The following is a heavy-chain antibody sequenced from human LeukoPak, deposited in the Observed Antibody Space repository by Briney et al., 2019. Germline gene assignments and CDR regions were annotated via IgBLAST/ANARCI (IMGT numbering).Heavy chain of an antibody. J-gene: IGHJ6*03. V-gene: IGHV1-8*01. CDR2: MNPNSGNT. CDR3: ARGRNPSRARGPRNYYYYYYMDV. CDR1: GYTFTSYD. Sequence: ASVKVSCKASGYTFTSYDINWVRQATGQGLEWMGWMNPNSGNTGYAQKFQGRVTMTRNTSISTAYMELSSLRSEDTAVYYCARGRNPSRARGPRNYYYYYYMDVWGKGTTVTVSS. D-gene: IGHD6-6*01.